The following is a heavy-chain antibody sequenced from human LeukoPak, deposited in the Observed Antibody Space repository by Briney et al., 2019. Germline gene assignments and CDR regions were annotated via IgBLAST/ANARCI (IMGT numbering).Heavy chain of an antibody. Sequence: GGSLRLSCAASGFTFSKSWMTWVRQAPGKGLEWVASIKEDGSEKYYVDSVKGRFTISRDNAKNSLYLQMNSLRAEDTAVFYCAIGGAVTGRWSYWGQGTLVTVSS. D-gene: IGHD1-20*01. J-gene: IGHJ4*02. V-gene: IGHV3-7*01. CDR1: GFTFSKSW. CDR2: IKEDGSEK. CDR3: AIGGAVTGRWSY.